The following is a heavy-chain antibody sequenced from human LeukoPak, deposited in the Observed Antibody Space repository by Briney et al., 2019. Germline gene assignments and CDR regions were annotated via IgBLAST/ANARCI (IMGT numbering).Heavy chain of an antibody. V-gene: IGHV3-23*01. CDR3: AKALGDWPTTLDY. CDR2: ISGSGDST. CDR1: GFTFSSHG. D-gene: IGHD3-16*01. Sequence: GGSLRLSCAASGFTFSSHGMSWVRQAPGKGLEWVSGISGSGDSTYYADSVKGRFTVSRDNSKNTLYLQMNSLTAADTAVYFCAKALGDWPTTLDYWGRGTLATVSS. J-gene: IGHJ4*02.